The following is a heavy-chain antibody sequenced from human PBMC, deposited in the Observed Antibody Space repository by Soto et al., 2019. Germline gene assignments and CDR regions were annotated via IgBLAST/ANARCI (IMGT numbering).Heavy chain of an antibody. CDR3: ASRPPNKLTAVAGRSY. CDR2: IYHSGST. V-gene: IGHV4-4*02. D-gene: IGHD6-19*01. J-gene: IGHJ4*02. Sequence: QVQLQESGPGLVKPSGTLSLTCAVSGGSISSSNWWSWVRQPPGKGLEWIEEIYHSGSTNYNPGLKSRVTISVDQSKNQFSLKLSSVTAADTAVYYCASRPPNKLTAVAGRSYWGQGTLVTVSS. CDR1: GGSISSSNW.